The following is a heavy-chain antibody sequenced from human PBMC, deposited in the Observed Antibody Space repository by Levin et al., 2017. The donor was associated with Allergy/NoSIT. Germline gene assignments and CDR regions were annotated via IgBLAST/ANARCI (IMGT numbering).Heavy chain of an antibody. V-gene: IGHV4-39*06. CDR1: GDSIITDNYF. D-gene: IGHD2-2*01. CDR3: ARSPAVAAAPHYLDH. Sequence: SETLFLTCTVSGDSIITDNYFWGWVRQPPGKGLEWVGSMSSAGHTYHNPSLNSRVTISLETSKNQLTLRMHSLTAADTALYFCARSPAVAAAPHYLDHWGQGTQVTVSS. CDR2: MSSAGHT. J-gene: IGHJ4*02.